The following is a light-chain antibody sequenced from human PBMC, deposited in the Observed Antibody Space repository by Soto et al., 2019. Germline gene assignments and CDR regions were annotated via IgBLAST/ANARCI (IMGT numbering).Light chain of an antibody. Sequence: EIVLTQSPGTLSLSPGERATLSCRASQSVSSSYLAWYQQKPVQAPRLLIDGASSRATGIPDRFSGSGSGTDFTLNISRLETEDFEVYYCQQYGSSPPYTFGQGTKLEIK. CDR2: GAS. V-gene: IGKV3-20*01. CDR3: QQYGSSPPYT. CDR1: QSVSSSY. J-gene: IGKJ2*01.